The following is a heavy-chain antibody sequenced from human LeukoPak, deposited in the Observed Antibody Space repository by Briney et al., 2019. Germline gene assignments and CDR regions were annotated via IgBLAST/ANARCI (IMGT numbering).Heavy chain of an antibody. D-gene: IGHD3-22*01. CDR2: ISWNSGSI. CDR1: GFTFSSYA. Sequence: GGSLRLSCAASGFTFSSYAMSWVRQAPGKGLEWVSGISWNSGSIGYADSVKGRFTISRDNAKNSLYLQMNSLRAEDTALYYCAKDAVYDSSGYYPYYFDYWGQGTLVTVSS. V-gene: IGHV3-9*01. CDR3: AKDAVYDSSGYYPYYFDY. J-gene: IGHJ4*02.